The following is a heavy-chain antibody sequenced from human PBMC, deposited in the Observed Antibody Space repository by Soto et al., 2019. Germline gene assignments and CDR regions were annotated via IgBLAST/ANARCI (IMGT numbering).Heavy chain of an antibody. D-gene: IGHD4-17*01. J-gene: IGHJ3*02. CDR1: GYTFTGYY. Sequence: ASVKVSCKASGYTFTGYYMHWVRQAPGQGLEWMGWINPNSGGTNYAQKFQGWVTMTRDTSISTAYMELSRLRSDDTAVYYCARGYGDSTTPADAFDIWGQGTMVTVSS. V-gene: IGHV1-2*04. CDR2: INPNSGGT. CDR3: ARGYGDSTTPADAFDI.